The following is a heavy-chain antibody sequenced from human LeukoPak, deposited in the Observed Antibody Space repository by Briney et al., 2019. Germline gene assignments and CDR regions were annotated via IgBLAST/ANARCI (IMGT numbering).Heavy chain of an antibody. D-gene: IGHD3-22*01. Sequence: PGGSLRLSCAASGFTFGGYWMHWVRQAPGKGLVWVSRIKSDGSTNYADSVKGRFTISRDNAKNTVSLQMNSLRAEDTGVYYCARAPSEIGGYYPEYFRHWGQGTLVTASS. CDR3: ARAPSEIGGYYPEYFRH. CDR2: IKSDGST. J-gene: IGHJ1*01. CDR1: GFTFGGYW. V-gene: IGHV3-74*01.